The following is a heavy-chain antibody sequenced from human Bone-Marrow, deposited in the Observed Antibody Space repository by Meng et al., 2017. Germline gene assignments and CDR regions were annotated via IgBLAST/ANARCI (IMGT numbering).Heavy chain of an antibody. CDR2: INHSGST. Sequence: QVQLQQWGAGLLNPSETLSLTCAVYGGSFSGYYWSWIRQPPGKGLEWIGEINHSGSTNYNPSLKSRVTISVDTSKNHFSLNLSSVTAADTAVYYCARGYCGGDCYIPFDNWFDPWGQGTLVTVSS. CDR3: ARGYCGGDCYIPFDNWFDP. V-gene: IGHV4-34*01. J-gene: IGHJ5*02. CDR1: GGSFSGYY. D-gene: IGHD2-21*02.